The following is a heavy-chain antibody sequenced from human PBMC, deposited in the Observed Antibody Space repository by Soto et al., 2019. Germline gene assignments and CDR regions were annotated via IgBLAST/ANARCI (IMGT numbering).Heavy chain of an antibody. CDR1: GGTFSSYA. J-gene: IGHJ6*02. Sequence: ASVKVSCKASGGTFSSYAISWVRQAPGQGLEWMGGIIPIFGAANYAQKFQGRVTITADKSTSTAYMELSSLRSEDTAVYYCASPPRLAYYYYGMDVWGQGTTVTVSS. V-gene: IGHV1-69*06. CDR3: ASPPRLAYYYYGMDV. CDR2: IIPIFGAA. D-gene: IGHD6-19*01.